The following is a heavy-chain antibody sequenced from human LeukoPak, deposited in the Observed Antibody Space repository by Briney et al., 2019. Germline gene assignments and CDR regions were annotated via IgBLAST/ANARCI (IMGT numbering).Heavy chain of an antibody. D-gene: IGHD2-2*01. J-gene: IGHJ6*02. Sequence: GGSLRLSCAAPGFTFSSYAMHWVRQAPGKGLEWVAVISYDGSNKYYADSVKGRFTISRDNSKNTLYLQMNSLRAEDTAVYYCARVPSWRYYGMDVWGQGTTDTVSS. CDR2: ISYDGSNK. V-gene: IGHV3-30-3*01. CDR3: ARVPSWRYYGMDV. CDR1: GFTFSSYA.